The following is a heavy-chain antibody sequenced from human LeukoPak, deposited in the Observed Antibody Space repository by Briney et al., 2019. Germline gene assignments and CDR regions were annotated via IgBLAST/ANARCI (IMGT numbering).Heavy chain of an antibody. Sequence: PSETLSLTCAVYGGSFSGYYWSWIRQPPGKGLEWIGEINHSGSTNYNPSLKSRGTISVDTSKNQFSRKVSSVTAAATAVYYCARLGSSSRRGFYYYYMDVWGKGTTVTVSS. J-gene: IGHJ6*03. CDR2: INHSGST. D-gene: IGHD6-6*01. V-gene: IGHV4-34*01. CDR1: GGSFSGYY. CDR3: ARLGSSSRRGFYYYYMDV.